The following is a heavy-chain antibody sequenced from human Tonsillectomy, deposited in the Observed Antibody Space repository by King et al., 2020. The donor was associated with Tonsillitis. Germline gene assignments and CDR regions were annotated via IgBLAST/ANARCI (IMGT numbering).Heavy chain of an antibody. CDR3: ARDLDSEVALPYYFDH. D-gene: IGHD1-14*01. J-gene: IGHJ4*02. V-gene: IGHV1-18*04. CDR1: GYTFISYG. CDR2: ISPYNGNT. Sequence: QLVQSGAEVKKPGASVKVSCKASGYTFISYGISWVRQAPGQGLEWMGWISPYNGNTNYAQKLQGRVTMTTDTSTSTAYMELRNLRSDDTAVYYCARDLDSEVALPYYFDHWGQGTLVTVSS.